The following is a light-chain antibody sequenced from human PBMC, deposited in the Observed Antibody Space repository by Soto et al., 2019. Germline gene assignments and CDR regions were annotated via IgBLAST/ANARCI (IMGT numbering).Light chain of an antibody. J-gene: IGKJ1*01. Sequence: EIVLTQSPATLSVSPGERVTLSCRASQSVSSYLAWYQQKPGQAPRLLIYDASNRATGIPARFSGSGSGTDFTLTISSLEPEDFAVYYCQQRGTFGQGTKVDI. V-gene: IGKV3-11*01. CDR2: DAS. CDR1: QSVSSY. CDR3: QQRGT.